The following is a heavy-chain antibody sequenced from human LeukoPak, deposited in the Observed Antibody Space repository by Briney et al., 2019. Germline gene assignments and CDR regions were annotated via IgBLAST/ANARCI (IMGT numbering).Heavy chain of an antibody. V-gene: IGHV4-34*01. Sequence: ETLSLTCAVYGGSFSGYYWSWLRQPPGKGLEWIGEINRSGSTNYNPSLKSRVTISVDTSKNQFSLKLSSVTAADTAVYYCARGLLYYDILTGYYKGRYPFDYWGQGTLVTVSS. D-gene: IGHD3-9*01. CDR1: GGSFSGYY. CDR2: INRSGST. J-gene: IGHJ4*02. CDR3: ARGLLYYDILTGYYKGRYPFDY.